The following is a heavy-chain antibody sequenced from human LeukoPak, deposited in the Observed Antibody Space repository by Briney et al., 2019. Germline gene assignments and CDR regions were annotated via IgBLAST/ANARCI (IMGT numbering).Heavy chain of an antibody. Sequence: GGSLRLSCAASGFTLSSYAMHWVRQAPGKGLEWVAVISYDGSNKYYADSVKGRFTISRDNSKNTLYLQMNSLRAEDTAVYYCARDRNFFLDYWGQGTLVTVSS. V-gene: IGHV3-30-3*01. D-gene: IGHD1-7*01. CDR1: GFTLSSYA. J-gene: IGHJ4*02. CDR2: ISYDGSNK. CDR3: ARDRNFFLDY.